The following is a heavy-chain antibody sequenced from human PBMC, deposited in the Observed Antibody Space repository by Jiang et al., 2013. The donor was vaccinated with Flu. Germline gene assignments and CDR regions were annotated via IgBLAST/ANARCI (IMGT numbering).Heavy chain of an antibody. V-gene: IGHV4-59*01. CDR2: IYYSGST. D-gene: IGHD5-24*01. CDR1: GGSISSYY. Sequence: VKPSETLSLTCTVSGGSISSYYWSWIRQPPGKGLEWIGYIYYSGSTNYNPSLKSRVTISVDTSKNQFSLKLSSVTAADTAVYYCARDDGSRDGYIDYWGQGTLVTVSS. J-gene: IGHJ4*02. CDR3: ARDDGSRDGYIDY.